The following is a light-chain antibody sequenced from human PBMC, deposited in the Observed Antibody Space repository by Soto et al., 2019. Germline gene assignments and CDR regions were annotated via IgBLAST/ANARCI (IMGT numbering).Light chain of an antibody. V-gene: IGLV2-11*01. CDR1: SSDVGGYNY. Sequence: QSALTQPRSVSGSPGQSVTISCTGTSSDVGGYNYVSWYQQHPGKAPKLMIYDVSKRPSGVPDRFSGSKSGNTASLTISWLQSEDEADYYCCSSAGTSTSVFGGGTKLTVL. CDR3: CSSAGTSTSV. CDR2: DVS. J-gene: IGLJ3*02.